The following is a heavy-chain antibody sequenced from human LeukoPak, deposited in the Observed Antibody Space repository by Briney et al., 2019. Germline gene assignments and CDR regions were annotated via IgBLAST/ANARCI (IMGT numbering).Heavy chain of an antibody. CDR2: ISGSGGST. CDR3: AKSFGGYDILTGYYEYYAFDI. V-gene: IGHV3-23*01. CDR1: GFTFSSYA. J-gene: IGHJ3*02. Sequence: GGSLRLSCAASGFTFSSYAMSWVRQAPGKGLEWVSAISGSGGSTYYADSVKGRFTISRVNSKNTLYLQMNSLRAEDTAVYYCAKSFGGYDILTGYYEYYAFDIWGQGTMVTVSS. D-gene: IGHD3-9*01.